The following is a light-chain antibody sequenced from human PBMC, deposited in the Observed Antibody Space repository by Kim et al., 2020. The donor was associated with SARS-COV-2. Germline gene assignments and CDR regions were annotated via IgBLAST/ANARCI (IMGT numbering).Light chain of an antibody. V-gene: IGKV1-5*03. J-gene: IGKJ2*01. CDR1: QSISSW. CDR2: KAS. Sequence: DIHMTQSPSTLSASVGDRVTITCRVSQSISSWLAWYQQKPGKAPKLLIYKASSLESGVPSRFSGSGSGTEFTLTISSLQPDDFATYYCQQYNSYSPYTFGQGTKLEI. CDR3: QQYNSYSPYT.